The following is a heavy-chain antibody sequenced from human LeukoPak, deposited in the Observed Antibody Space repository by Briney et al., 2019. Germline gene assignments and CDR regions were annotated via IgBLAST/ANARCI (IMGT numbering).Heavy chain of an antibody. CDR2: ISSSGSYI. Sequence: GGSLRLSCAASGFTFSSYSMIWVRQAPGKGLEWVSSISSSGSYIYYADSVKGRFTISRDNAKNSLYLQMNSLRAEDTAVYYCARERGIVGAVDAFDIWGQGTMVTVSS. V-gene: IGHV3-21*01. CDR3: ARERGIVGAVDAFDI. CDR1: GFTFSSYS. J-gene: IGHJ3*02. D-gene: IGHD1-26*01.